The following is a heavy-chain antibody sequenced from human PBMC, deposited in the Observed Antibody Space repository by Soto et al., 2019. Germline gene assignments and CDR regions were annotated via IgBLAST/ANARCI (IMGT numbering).Heavy chain of an antibody. D-gene: IGHD2-15*01. CDR2: IYYSGST. CDR1: GGSISSGGYY. J-gene: IGHJ6*02. Sequence: SETLSLTCTVSGGSISSGGYYWSWIRQHPGKGLEWIGYIYYSGSTYYNPSLKSRVTISVDTSKNQFPLKLSSVTAADTAVYYCVRGGRYCSGGSCYPSPEYYYYYGMDVWGQGTTVTVSS. CDR3: VRGGRYCSGGSCYPSPEYYYYYGMDV. V-gene: IGHV4-31*03.